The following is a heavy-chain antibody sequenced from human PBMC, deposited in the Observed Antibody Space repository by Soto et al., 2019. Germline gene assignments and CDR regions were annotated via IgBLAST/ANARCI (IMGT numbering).Heavy chain of an antibody. Sequence: GASVKVSFKACGYTFTSYGISWLRQAPGQGLEWMGWISAYNGNTNYAQKLQGRVTMTTDTSTSTAYMELRSLRSDDTAVYYCARVPTGGYYGYWGQGTLVTVSS. CDR1: GYTFTSYG. CDR3: ARVPTGGYYGY. CDR2: ISAYNGNT. D-gene: IGHD3-22*01. V-gene: IGHV1-18*01. J-gene: IGHJ4*02.